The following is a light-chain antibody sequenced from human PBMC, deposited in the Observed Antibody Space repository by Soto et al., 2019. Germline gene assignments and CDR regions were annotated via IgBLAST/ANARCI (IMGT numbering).Light chain of an antibody. V-gene: IGKV3-15*01. CDR3: QQHNAWPLT. J-gene: IGKJ4*01. Sequence: EIVLTQSPATLSVSPGERATLSCRASQTVGTSLVRYQQKPGQAPSLLIYGASTRAAGIPARFSGSGSGTDFTLTISRLQSEDFAVYYCQQHNAWPLTFGGGTEVEIK. CDR2: GAS. CDR1: QTVGTS.